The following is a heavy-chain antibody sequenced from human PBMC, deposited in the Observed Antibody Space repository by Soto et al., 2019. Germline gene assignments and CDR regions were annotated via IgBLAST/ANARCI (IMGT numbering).Heavy chain of an antibody. D-gene: IGHD1-26*01. CDR3: ARAGMESGSYYYFDY. V-gene: IGHV3-30-3*01. CDR1: GFTFSSYA. Sequence: PGGSLRLSCAASGFTFSSYAMHWVRQAPGKGLEWVAVISYDGSNKYYADSVKGRFTISRDNSKNTLYLQMNSLRAEDTAVYYCARAGMESGSYYYFDYWGQGTLVTVSS. CDR2: ISYDGSNK. J-gene: IGHJ4*02.